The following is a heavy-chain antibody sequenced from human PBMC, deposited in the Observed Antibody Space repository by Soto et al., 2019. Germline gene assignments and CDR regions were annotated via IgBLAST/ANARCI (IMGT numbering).Heavy chain of an antibody. CDR1: GFTFSTYA. D-gene: IGHD2-15*01. CDR3: AKAGGDCSGGTCYSGQGDC. Sequence: EVQLLESGGGLVQPGGSLRLSCTASGFTFSTYAMNWVRQAPGKGLEWVSGITGSGGRTYYADSMKGRFTISRDNSKNTLDLQMNSLRAEDTAVYYCAKAGGDCSGGTCYSGQGDCWGQGTQVTVSS. CDR2: ITGSGGRT. J-gene: IGHJ4*02. V-gene: IGHV3-23*01.